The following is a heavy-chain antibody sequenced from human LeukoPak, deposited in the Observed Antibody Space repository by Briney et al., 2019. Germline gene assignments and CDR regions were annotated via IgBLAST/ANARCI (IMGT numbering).Heavy chain of an antibody. V-gene: IGHV4-59*06. CDR1: GGSFSGYY. J-gene: IGHJ4*02. CDR3: AVDYGYY. Sequence: PSETLSLTCAVYGGSFSGYYWSWIRQPPGKGLEWIGYIYYSGSTYYNPSLKSRVTISVDTSKNQFSLKLSSVTAADTAVYYCAVDYGYYWGQGTLVTVSS. CDR2: IYYSGST. D-gene: IGHD4-17*01.